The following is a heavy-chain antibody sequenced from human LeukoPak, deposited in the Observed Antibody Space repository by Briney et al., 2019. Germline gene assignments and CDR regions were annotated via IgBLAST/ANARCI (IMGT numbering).Heavy chain of an antibody. CDR3: ARDSGITGTLDY. D-gene: IGHD1-7*01. J-gene: IGHJ4*02. V-gene: IGHV3-21*01. CDR1: GFTFSTSA. CDR2: IDWDSSHI. Sequence: GGSLRLSCAASGFTFSTSAMNWVRQVPGKGLEWVSSIDWDSSHIYYAASVKGRFTISRDNGRNSVYLQMNSLRAEDTAVYYCARDSGITGTLDYWGQGTLVTVSS.